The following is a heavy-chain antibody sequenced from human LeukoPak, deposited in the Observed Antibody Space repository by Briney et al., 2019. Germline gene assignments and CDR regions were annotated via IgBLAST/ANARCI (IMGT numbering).Heavy chain of an antibody. CDR2: ISGSGGST. CDR1: GFTFGCYA. Sequence: GGSLRLSCAASGFTFGCYAMSWVRPAPGKGLEWVSAISGSGGSTYYADSVKGRFTISSDNSKNTLYLQMNSLRAEDTAVYYCAKDQWLQNKGSPGFDYWGQGTLVTVSS. D-gene: IGHD5-24*01. J-gene: IGHJ4*02. CDR3: AKDQWLQNKGSPGFDY. V-gene: IGHV3-23*01.